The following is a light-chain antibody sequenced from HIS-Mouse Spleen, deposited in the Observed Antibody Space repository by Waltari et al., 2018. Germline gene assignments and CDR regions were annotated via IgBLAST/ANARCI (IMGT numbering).Light chain of an antibody. V-gene: IGKV3-11*01. J-gene: IGKJ4*01. CDR2: DAS. CDR1: QSVSSY. CDR3: QQRSNWLLT. Sequence: DIVLTHSPATLSLSPGERATLSCRASQSVSSYLAWYQQKPGQAPRLLIYDASNRATGIPARFSGSGSGTDFTLTISSLEPEDFAVYYCQQRSNWLLTFGGGTKVEIK.